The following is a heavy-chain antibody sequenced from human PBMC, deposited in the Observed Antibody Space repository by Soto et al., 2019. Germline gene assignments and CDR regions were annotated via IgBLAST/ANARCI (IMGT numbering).Heavy chain of an antibody. Sequence: QVQLVESGGGVVQPGRSLRLSCAASGFTFSSYAMHWVRQAPGKGLEWVAVISYDGSNKYYADSVKGRFTISRDNSKNTLYLQMNSLRAEDTAVYYCARAPQWELLLGYFQHWGQGTLVTVSS. CDR3: ARAPQWELLLGYFQH. V-gene: IGHV3-30-3*01. CDR1: GFTFSSYA. D-gene: IGHD1-26*01. J-gene: IGHJ1*01. CDR2: ISYDGSNK.